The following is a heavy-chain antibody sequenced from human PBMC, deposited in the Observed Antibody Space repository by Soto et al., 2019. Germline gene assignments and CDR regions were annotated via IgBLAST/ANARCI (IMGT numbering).Heavy chain of an antibody. J-gene: IGHJ4*02. CDR2: VSHDGRNT. D-gene: IGHD6-19*01. CDR1: GFTFSDYA. CDR3: ATGRRQWLVTSDFNY. V-gene: IGHV3-30*03. Sequence: VQLVESGGGVVQPGRSLRLSCAASGFTFSDYAMHWVRQAPGKGLEWVAVVSHDGRNTHYADSVKGRFTISRDSSKNTVSLEMTSLRAEDKAVYYCATGRRQWLVTSDFNYWGQGALVTVSS.